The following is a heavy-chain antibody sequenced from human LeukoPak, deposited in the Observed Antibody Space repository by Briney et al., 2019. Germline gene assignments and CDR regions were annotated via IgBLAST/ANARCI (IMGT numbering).Heavy chain of an antibody. V-gene: IGHV1-8*01. CDR2: MNPNSGNT. CDR3: ARDYRGIAAAGKGSYYYYYYMDV. D-gene: IGHD6-13*01. CDR1: GYTFTSYD. Sequence: ASVKVSCKASGYTFTSYDINWVRQATGQGLEWMGWMNPNSGNTGYAQKFQGRVTMTRNTSISTAYMEPSSLRSEDTAVHYCARDYRGIAAAGKGSYYYYYYMDVWGKGTTVTVSS. J-gene: IGHJ6*03.